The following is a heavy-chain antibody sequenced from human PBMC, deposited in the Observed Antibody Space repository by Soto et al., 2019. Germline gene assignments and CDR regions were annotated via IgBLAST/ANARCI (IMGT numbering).Heavy chain of an antibody. J-gene: IGHJ4*02. Sequence: ASVKVSCKASGYTFTGYAIHWVRQAPGQRLEWMGWINAGNGNTKYSQKFQGRVTISVDMSEKQSSLKLASVTAADTAVYYCARRWGGTFDYWGQGTLVTVSS. CDR3: ARRWGGTFDY. CDR2: INAGNGNT. CDR1: GYTFTGYA. D-gene: IGHD2-21*01. V-gene: IGHV1-3*01.